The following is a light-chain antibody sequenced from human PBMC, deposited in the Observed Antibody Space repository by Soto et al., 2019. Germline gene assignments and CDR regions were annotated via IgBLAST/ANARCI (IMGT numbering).Light chain of an antibody. CDR3: SSYTSSSALVV. CDR2: DVT. J-gene: IGLJ2*01. CDR1: SSDVGDYNY. V-gene: IGLV2-14*01. Sequence: QSVLTQPASVSGSPGQSITIFCTGTSSDVGDYNYVSWYQQHPGKAPKLMIYDVTNRPSGLSNRFSGSKSGNTASLTISGLQAEDEADYYCSSYTSSSALVVFGGGTKLTVL.